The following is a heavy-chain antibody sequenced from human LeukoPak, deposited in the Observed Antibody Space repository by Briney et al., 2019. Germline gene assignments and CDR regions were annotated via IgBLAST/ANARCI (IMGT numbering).Heavy chain of an antibody. D-gene: IGHD1-1*01. CDR3: ARVAKERVGGVYYFDY. V-gene: IGHV3-13*01. CDR1: GFTFSDYD. J-gene: IGHJ4*02. Sequence: PGGSLRLSCAASGFTFSDYDMHWGRQATGKGLEWVSAICTAGDTYYTGSVKGRFTLSRENAKNSLYLQMNSLRAGDTAVYYCARVAKERVGGVYYFDYWGQGTLVTVSS. CDR2: ICTAGDT.